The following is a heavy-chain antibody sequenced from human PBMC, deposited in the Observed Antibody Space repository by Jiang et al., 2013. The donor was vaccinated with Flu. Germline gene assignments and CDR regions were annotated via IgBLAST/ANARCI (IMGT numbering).Heavy chain of an antibody. J-gene: IGHJ6*02. CDR3: ARPRHYCDSNSCSLGMDV. D-gene: IGHD2-15*01. CDR1: GFTFSLYW. CDR2: VNSDGDLA. Sequence: VQLVESGGDLVQPGGSLRLSCAASGFTFSLYWMHWVRQAPGKGLVWVSRVNSDGDLATYADPVKGRFTVSRDNAKSTLYLQMKSLRAEDTAVYYCARPRHYCDSNSCSLGMDVWGQGTTVTVSS. V-gene: IGHV3-74*03.